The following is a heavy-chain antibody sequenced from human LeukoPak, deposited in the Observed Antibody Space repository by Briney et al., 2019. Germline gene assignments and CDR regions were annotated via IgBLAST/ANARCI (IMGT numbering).Heavy chain of an antibody. CDR3: ARANGGITASVAFDI. CDR2: ISYDGSNK. V-gene: IGHV3-30*03. J-gene: IGHJ3*02. Sequence: GRSLRLSCAASGFTFSSYGMHWVRQAPGKGLEWVAVISYDGSNKYYADSVKGRFTISRDNSKNTLYLQMNSLRAEDTAVYYCARANGGITASVAFDIWGQGTMVTVSS. D-gene: IGHD6-13*01. CDR1: GFTFSSYG.